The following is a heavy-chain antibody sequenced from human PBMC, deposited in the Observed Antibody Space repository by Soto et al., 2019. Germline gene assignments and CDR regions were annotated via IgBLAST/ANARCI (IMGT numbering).Heavy chain of an antibody. CDR2: VYYGGT. V-gene: IGHV4-59*01. Sequence: SETLSLTCTVSGGSMSSNYWSWIRQSPGKGLEWIGFVYYGGTNYNPSFESRVTMSVGTPKNQFSLELSSVTAADTAVYYCVSYRGAFYFDHWGQGALVTVSS. CDR3: VSYRGAFYFDH. D-gene: IGHD4-4*01. CDR1: GGSMSSNY. J-gene: IGHJ4*02.